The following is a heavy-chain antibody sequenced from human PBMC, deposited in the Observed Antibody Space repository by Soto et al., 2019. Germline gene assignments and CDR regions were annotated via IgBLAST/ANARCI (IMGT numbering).Heavy chain of an antibody. CDR3: VADVGDSAPRFDF. CDR2: IDKSGGAT. V-gene: IGHV3-23*01. J-gene: IGHJ4*02. Sequence: GGSLRLSCASSGFSFNNYGMSWVRQAPGKGLEWVATIDKSGGATHYPDSVKGRFTITRDNSKDTVYLLMSNLGAGDAAVYYCVADVGDSAPRFDFWGQGTLGTVSS. CDR1: GFSFNNYG. D-gene: IGHD2-21*01.